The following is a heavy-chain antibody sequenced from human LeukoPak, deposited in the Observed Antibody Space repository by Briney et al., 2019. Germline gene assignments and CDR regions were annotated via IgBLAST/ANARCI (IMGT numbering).Heavy chain of an antibody. D-gene: IGHD6-19*01. J-gene: IGHJ5*02. CDR3: ARDRVDSGWYRWFDP. CDR2: ISSSSSTM. Sequence: GGSLRLSCAASGFTFNIYSMNWVRQAPGKGLEWVSYISSSSSTMYYADSVKGRFTISRDNAKNSLYMQMNNLRAEDTAVYYCARDRVDSGWYRWFDPWGQGTLVTVSS. CDR1: GFTFNIYS. V-gene: IGHV3-48*01.